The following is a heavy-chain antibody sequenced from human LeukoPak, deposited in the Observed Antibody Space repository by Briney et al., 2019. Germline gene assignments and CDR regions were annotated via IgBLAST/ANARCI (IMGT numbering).Heavy chain of an antibody. J-gene: IGHJ3*02. CDR2: IYYSGST. D-gene: IGHD1-26*01. V-gene: IGHV4-59*01. CDR3: ARDNRGSGSYYDAFDI. CDR1: GGSISSYY. Sequence: SETLSLTCTVSGGSISSYYWSWIRQPPGKGLEWIGYIYYSGSTNYNPSLKSRVTISVDTSKNQFSLKLSSVTAADTAVYYCARDNRGSGSYYDAFDIWGQGTMVTVSS.